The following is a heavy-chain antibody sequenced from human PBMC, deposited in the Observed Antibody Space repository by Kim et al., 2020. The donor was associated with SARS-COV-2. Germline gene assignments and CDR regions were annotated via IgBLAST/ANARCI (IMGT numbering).Heavy chain of an antibody. CDR2: IWYDGSNK. CDR3: ARDGQQQASYALDV. D-gene: IGHD6-13*01. CDR1: GFIFTRNA. J-gene: IGHJ6*02. V-gene: IGHV3-33*01. Sequence: GGSLRLSCAASGFIFTRNAMHWVRQAPGKGLEWVAMIWYDGSNKNYTDSVRGRFTISRDDSKNTVSLQMNSLRVEDTAVYYWARDGQQQASYALDVWGQGTTVSVSS.